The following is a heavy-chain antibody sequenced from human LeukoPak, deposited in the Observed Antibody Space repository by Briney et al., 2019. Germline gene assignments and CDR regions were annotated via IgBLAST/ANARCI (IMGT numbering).Heavy chain of an antibody. Sequence: SETLSLTCTVSGDSISTYHWNWIRKPPGKGLEWIGYMQSTGNSNYNPSLKDRVNIFVDMSKNHFVLNLRSVTAADTAVYYCARDKRHSYGRYFDPWGQGMLVTVSS. J-gene: IGHJ4*02. CDR2: MQSTGNS. CDR1: GDSISTYH. CDR3: ARDKRHSYGRYFDP. V-gene: IGHV4-59*01. D-gene: IGHD5-18*01.